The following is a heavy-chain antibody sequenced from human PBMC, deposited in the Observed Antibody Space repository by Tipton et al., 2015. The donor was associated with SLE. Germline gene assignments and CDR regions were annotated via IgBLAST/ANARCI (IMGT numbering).Heavy chain of an antibody. CDR2: IYNGGST. CDR1: GFTVSSGY. CDR3: ARRTWIYLWFFDY. V-gene: IGHV3-66*01. D-gene: IGHD5-18*01. J-gene: IGHJ4*02. Sequence: SLRLSCAASGFTVSSGYMSWVRQAPGKGLEWVSVIYNGGSTYYADSVKGRFTISRDNARNSVYLQMSGLRADDTAVYFCARRTWIYLWFFDYWGQGTPVTVFS.